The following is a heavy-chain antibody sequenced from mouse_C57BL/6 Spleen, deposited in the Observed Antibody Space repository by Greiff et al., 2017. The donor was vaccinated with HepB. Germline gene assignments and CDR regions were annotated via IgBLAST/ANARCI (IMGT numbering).Heavy chain of an antibody. CDR3: ARGVTTVVAHWYFDV. D-gene: IGHD1-1*01. CDR2: INPSTGGT. CDR1: GYSFTGYY. J-gene: IGHJ1*03. V-gene: IGHV1-42*01. Sequence: EVQLQQSGPELVKPGASVKISCKASGYSFTGYYMNWVKQSPEKSLEWIGEINPSTGGTTYNQKFKAKATLTVDKSSSTAYMQLKSLTSEDSAVYYCARGVTTVVAHWYFDVWGTGTTVTVSS.